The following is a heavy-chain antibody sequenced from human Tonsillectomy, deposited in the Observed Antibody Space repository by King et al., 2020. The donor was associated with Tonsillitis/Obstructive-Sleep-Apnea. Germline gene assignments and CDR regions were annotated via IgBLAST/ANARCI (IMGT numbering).Heavy chain of an antibody. J-gene: IGHJ3*02. CDR2: INHSGST. CDR1: GGSFSGYY. Sequence: VQLPQWGAGLLKPSETLSLTCAVYGGSFSGYYWSWIRQPPGKGLEWIGEINHSGSTNYNPSLKSRVTISVDTSKNQFSLKLSSVTAADTAVYYCARGRRYDFWSGYYAFDIWGQGTMVTVSS. D-gene: IGHD3-3*01. CDR3: ARGRRYDFWSGYYAFDI. V-gene: IGHV4-34*01.